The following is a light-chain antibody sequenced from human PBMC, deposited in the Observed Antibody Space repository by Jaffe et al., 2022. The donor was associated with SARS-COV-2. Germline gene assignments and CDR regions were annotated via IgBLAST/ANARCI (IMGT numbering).Light chain of an antibody. Sequence: EIVLTQSPGTLSLSPGERATLSCRASQSVSGSSLAWYQQKPGQAPRLLIYDASSRATGIPDRFSGSGSGTDFTLTISRLEPEDFAVYYCQQYGSSPLTFGGGTKVEIK. CDR2: DAS. J-gene: IGKJ4*01. CDR3: QQYGSSPLT. V-gene: IGKV3-20*01. CDR1: QSVSGSS.